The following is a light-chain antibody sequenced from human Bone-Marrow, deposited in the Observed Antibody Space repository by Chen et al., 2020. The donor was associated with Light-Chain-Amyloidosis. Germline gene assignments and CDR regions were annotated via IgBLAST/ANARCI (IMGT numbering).Light chain of an antibody. CDR3: QSYQGSSQGV. Sequence: FMLTQPHSVSESPRKTGIIPGTRSSGSIATNYGQWYQQRPGSSPTTVIYEDDQRPSGVPDRFSGSIDRSSNSASLTISGLKTEDEADYYCQSYQGSSQGVFGGGTKLTVL. CDR1: SGSIATNY. CDR2: EDD. J-gene: IGLJ3*02. V-gene: IGLV6-57*01.